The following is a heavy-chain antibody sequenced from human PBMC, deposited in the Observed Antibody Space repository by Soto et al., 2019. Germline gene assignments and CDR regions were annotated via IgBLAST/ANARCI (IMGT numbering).Heavy chain of an antibody. J-gene: IGHJ4*02. V-gene: IGHV3-23*01. CDR3: AKGAPGSGWLSDY. D-gene: IGHD3-22*01. CDR1: GFTFRIYA. Sequence: QPGGSLRLSCAASGFTFRIYAMSWVRQAPGKGLEWVSTISGNGGTSYADFVRGRFIISRDNSKNTLYLQMNSLRAEDTAIYYCAKGAPGSGWLSDYWGQGTRVTVSS. CDR2: ISGNGGT.